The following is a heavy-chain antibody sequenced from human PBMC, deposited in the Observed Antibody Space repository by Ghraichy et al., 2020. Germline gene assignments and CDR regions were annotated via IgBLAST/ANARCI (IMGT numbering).Heavy chain of an antibody. D-gene: IGHD7-27*01. CDR2: INSDGSST. CDR3: ARDGQLGTDLRLYYYYGMDV. J-gene: IGHJ6*02. V-gene: IGHV3-74*01. CDR1: GFTFSSYW. Sequence: GGSLRLSCAASGFTFSSYWMHWVRQAPGKGLVWVSRINSDGSSTSYADSVKGRFTISRDNAKNTLYLQMNSLRAEDTAVYYCARDGQLGTDLRLYYYYGMDVWGQGTTVTVSS.